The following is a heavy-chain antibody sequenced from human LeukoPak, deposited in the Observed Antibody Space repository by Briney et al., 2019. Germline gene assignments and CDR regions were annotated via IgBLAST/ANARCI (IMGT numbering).Heavy chain of an antibody. J-gene: IGHJ4*02. Sequence: ASVKVSCKASGGTFSSYAISWVRQAPGQGLEYMGWLNPNSGDTNYAQKFQGRVTMTRDMSMSTAYMELSGLRFDDTAVYYCARDGEVRQGHCSTTSCPVDYWGQGTLITVSS. CDR3: ARDGEVRQGHCSTTSCPVDY. CDR1: GGTFSSYA. CDR2: LNPNSGDT. D-gene: IGHD2-2*01. V-gene: IGHV1-2*02.